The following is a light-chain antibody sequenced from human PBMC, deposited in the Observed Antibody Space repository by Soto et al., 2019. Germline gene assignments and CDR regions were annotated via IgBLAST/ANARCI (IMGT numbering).Light chain of an antibody. Sequence: EIVMTQSPATLSVTRGERATLSCRASQSVSSNLAWYKQKPGQAPRLLIYGASTRATGLPDRISGSGSGTEFTLTISSLQSEDFALYYCQQYNDWPLTFGGGTKVEIK. CDR2: GAS. J-gene: IGKJ4*01. CDR1: QSVSSN. V-gene: IGKV3-15*01. CDR3: QQYNDWPLT.